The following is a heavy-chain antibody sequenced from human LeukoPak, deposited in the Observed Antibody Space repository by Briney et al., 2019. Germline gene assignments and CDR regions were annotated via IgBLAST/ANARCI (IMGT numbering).Heavy chain of an antibody. V-gene: IGHV3-21*01. J-gene: IGHJ6*03. CDR3: ARVDGGNSDRYYYYYMDV. CDR1: GFTSSSYS. Sequence: PGGSLRLSCAASGFTSSSYSMNWVRQAPGKGLEWVSSISSSSSYIYYADSVKGRFTISRDNAKNSLYLQMNSLRAEDTAVYYCARVDGGNSDRYYYYYMDVWGKGTTVTISS. CDR2: ISSSSSYI. D-gene: IGHD4-23*01.